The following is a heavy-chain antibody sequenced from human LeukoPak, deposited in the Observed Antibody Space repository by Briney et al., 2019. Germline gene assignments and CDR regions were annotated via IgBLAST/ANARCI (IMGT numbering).Heavy chain of an antibody. V-gene: IGHV1-2*04. Sequence: ASVKVSCKASGYTFTGYYMHWVRQAPGQGLEWMGWINPNSGGTNYAQKFQGWVTMTRDTSISTAYMELSSLRSEDTAVYYCARVGSGYDDNSFDYWGQGTLVTVSS. CDR1: GYTFTGYY. J-gene: IGHJ4*02. CDR3: ARVGSGYDDNSFDY. CDR2: INPNSGGT. D-gene: IGHD5-12*01.